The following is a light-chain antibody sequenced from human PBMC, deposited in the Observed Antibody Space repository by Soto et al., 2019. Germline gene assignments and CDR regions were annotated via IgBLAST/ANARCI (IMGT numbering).Light chain of an antibody. V-gene: IGLV1-51*01. J-gene: IGLJ1*01. CDR2: DDN. CDR3: GSGNSSLSAYV. Sequence: QSVMTQPPSVSAAPGQKVTISCSGSSSNIGGNSVSWYQQLPGTAPKLLIYDDNKRPSGIPDRFSGSKSGTSATLGITGFQTGDEAYYYCGSGNSSLSAYVFVTGTKVTVL. CDR1: SSNIGGNS.